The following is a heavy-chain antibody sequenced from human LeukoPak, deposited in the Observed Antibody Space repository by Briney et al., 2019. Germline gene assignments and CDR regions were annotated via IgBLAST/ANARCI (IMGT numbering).Heavy chain of an antibody. CDR1: GFTFISYT. CDR3: AKVGVLAGSKYFDY. CDR2: ISSSSYI. Sequence: GGSLRLSCAASGFTFISYTMNWVRQAPGKGLEWVSSISSSSYIYYADSVKGRFTISRDNAKNSLYLQMNSLRAEDTAVYYCAKVGVLAGSKYFDYWGQGTLVTVSS. D-gene: IGHD3-10*01. V-gene: IGHV3-21*01. J-gene: IGHJ4*02.